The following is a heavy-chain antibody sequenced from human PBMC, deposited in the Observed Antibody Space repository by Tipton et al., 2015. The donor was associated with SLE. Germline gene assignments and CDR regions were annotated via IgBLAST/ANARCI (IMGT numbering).Heavy chain of an antibody. D-gene: IGHD1-26*01. Sequence: TLSLTCTVSGGSISTYYWSWIRQPPGKGLEWIGYVHYTGSTNYNPSIKSRVTMSLDTSKNQFSPNLISVTAADTAVYYCARAGFSGSYFDIDYWGQGTLVTVSS. CDR3: ARAGFSGSYFDIDY. CDR1: GGSISTYY. CDR2: VHYTGST. J-gene: IGHJ4*02. V-gene: IGHV4-59*01.